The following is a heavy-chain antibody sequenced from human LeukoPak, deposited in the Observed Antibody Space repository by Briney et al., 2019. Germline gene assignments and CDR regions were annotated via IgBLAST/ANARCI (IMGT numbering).Heavy chain of an antibody. J-gene: IGHJ4*02. V-gene: IGHV3-30*02. Sequence: GGSLRLSCAASGFTFSSYGMHWVRQAPGKGLVWVTFIWFDGSDKYYADSVKGRFTISRDNSKNTLYLQMNSLRAEDTAVYYCACDYGGNSGVDYWGQGTLVTVSS. CDR2: IWFDGSDK. CDR1: GFTFSSYG. D-gene: IGHD4-23*01. CDR3: ACDYGGNSGVDY.